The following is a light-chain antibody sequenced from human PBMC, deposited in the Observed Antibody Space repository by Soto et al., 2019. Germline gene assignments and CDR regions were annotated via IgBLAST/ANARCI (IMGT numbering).Light chain of an antibody. V-gene: IGKV3-15*01. Sequence: EIVMTQSPATLSVSPGERATLSCRASQSVSSNLAWYQQKHGQAPRLLISGASTRATGIPARFSGSGSGTEFTLTISSLQDEDFAVYYCQQYNNWPPLFGQGTRLEIK. CDR2: GAS. CDR3: QQYNNWPPL. J-gene: IGKJ5*01. CDR1: QSVSSN.